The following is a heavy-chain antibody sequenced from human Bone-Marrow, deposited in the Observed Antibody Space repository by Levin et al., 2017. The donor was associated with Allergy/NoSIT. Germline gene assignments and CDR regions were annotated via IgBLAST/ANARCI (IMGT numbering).Heavy chain of an antibody. V-gene: IGHV3-9*01. D-gene: IGHD6-13*01. Sequence: GGSLRLSCAASGFTFDDYAMHWVRQAPGKGLEWVSGISWNSGSIGYADSVKGRFTISRDNAKNSLYLQMNSLRAEDTALYYCAKGPGIAGSHEGPPDYWGQGTLVTVSS. CDR1: GFTFDDYA. CDR2: ISWNSGSI. J-gene: IGHJ4*02. CDR3: AKGPGIAGSHEGPPDY.